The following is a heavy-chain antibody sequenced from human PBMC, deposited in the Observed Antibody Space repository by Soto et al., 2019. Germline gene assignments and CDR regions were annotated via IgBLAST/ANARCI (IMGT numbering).Heavy chain of an antibody. J-gene: IGHJ4*02. D-gene: IGHD4-17*01. Sequence: SETLSLTCTVSSGSISSYSWSWIRQPPGKGLEWIGYIYYSGSTDYNPSLKSRVTISVDTSKNQFSLKLSSVTAADTAVYYCARRYGRYFDFWGQGTLVTVSS. CDR2: IYYSGST. V-gene: IGHV4-59*08. CDR3: ARRYGRYFDF. CDR1: SGSISSYS.